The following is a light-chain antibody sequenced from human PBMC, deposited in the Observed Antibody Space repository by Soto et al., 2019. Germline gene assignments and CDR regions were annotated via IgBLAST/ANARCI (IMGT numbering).Light chain of an antibody. CDR1: SSDVGGYNY. V-gene: IGLV2-14*01. CDR2: DVS. CDR3: SSYTSSSTLDV. J-gene: IGLJ1*01. Sequence: QSVLTQPASVSGSPGQSITISCTGTSSDVGGYNYVSWYQQHPGKAPKLMIYDVSNRPSGVSNRFSGSKSGNTASLTISGLHAEDEADYYCSSYTSSSTLDVFGTGTKLTVL.